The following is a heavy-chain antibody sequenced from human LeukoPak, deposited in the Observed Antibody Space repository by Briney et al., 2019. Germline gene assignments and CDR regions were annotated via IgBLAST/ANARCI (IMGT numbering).Heavy chain of an antibody. CDR3: ASRERWLQPFDC. CDR1: GFTFSSYG. CDR2: IGGISGNT. Sequence: PGGSLRLSCAASGFTFSSYGMSWVRQAPGKGLEWVSTIGGISGNTYYADSVQGRFTISRDNSKNTLYLQMSSLRAEDTAVYYCASRERWLQPFDCWGQGTLVTVPS. D-gene: IGHD5-24*01. J-gene: IGHJ4*02. V-gene: IGHV3-23*01.